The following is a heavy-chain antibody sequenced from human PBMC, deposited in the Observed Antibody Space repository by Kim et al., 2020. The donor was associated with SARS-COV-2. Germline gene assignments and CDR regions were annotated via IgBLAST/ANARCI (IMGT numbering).Heavy chain of an antibody. CDR1: GGSISSYY. J-gene: IGHJ3*02. V-gene: IGHV4-4*07. CDR3: ARANSPLYLEYSSSLSFYKYAFDI. CDR2: IYTSGST. Sequence: SETLSLTCTVSGGSISSYYWSWIRQPAGKGLEWIGRIYTSGSTNYNPSLKSRVTMSVDTSKNQFSLKLSSVTAADTAVYYCARANSPLYLEYSSSLSFYKYAFDIWGQGTMVTVSS. D-gene: IGHD6-6*01.